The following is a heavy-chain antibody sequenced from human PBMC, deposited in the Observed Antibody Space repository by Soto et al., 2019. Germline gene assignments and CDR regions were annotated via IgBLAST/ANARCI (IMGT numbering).Heavy chain of an antibody. D-gene: IGHD3-22*01. V-gene: IGHV3-23*01. CDR3: AKGYFSDSSAYLDF. Sequence: PGGSLRLSCAASGFTFRSYVMRWVRQAPGKGLEWVSTISGSGDGTYYPDSVKGRFTISRDNSKNTLYLQLNSLRVEDTAVYYCAKGYFSDSSAYLDFRGEGTLVTVSS. CDR1: GFTFRSYV. CDR2: ISGSGDGT. J-gene: IGHJ4*02.